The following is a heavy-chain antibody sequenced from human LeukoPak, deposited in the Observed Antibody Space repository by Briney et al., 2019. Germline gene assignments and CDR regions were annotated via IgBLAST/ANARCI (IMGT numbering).Heavy chain of an antibody. CDR3: ARPRRVAAISSWFDP. Sequence: SETLSLTCTVSGGSISSYYWSWIRQPPGKGLEWIGYIYYSGSTNYNPSLKSRVTISVDTSKNQFSLKLSSVTAADTAVYYCARPRRVAAISSWFDPWGQGTLVTVSS. J-gene: IGHJ5*02. CDR1: GGSISSYY. D-gene: IGHD2-15*01. V-gene: IGHV4-59*01. CDR2: IYYSGST.